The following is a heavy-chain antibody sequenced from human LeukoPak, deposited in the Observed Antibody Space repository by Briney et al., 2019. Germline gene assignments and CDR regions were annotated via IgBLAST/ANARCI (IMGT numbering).Heavy chain of an antibody. CDR3: ARDSPMTTVTTGGY. CDR1: GGSISSGGYS. D-gene: IGHD4-17*01. CDR2: IYHSGST. V-gene: IGHV4-30-2*01. Sequence: SESLSLTCAVSGGSISSGGYSWSWIRQPPGKGLEWIGYIYHSGSTYYNPSLKSRVTISVDRSKNQFSLKLSSVTAADTAVYYCARDSPMTTVTTGGYWGQGTLVTVSS. J-gene: IGHJ4*02.